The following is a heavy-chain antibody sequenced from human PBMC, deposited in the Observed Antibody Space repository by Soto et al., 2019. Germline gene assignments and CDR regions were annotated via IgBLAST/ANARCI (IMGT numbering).Heavy chain of an antibody. Sequence: QVQLQESGPGLVKPSETLSLTCTVSGGSVSSGSYYWSWIRQPPGKGLEWIGYISNSGSTKYNPSLKSRVAISVDTSKNQFSLKMSSVTAADTAVYYCASDGYSNFDYWGQGTLVTVSS. J-gene: IGHJ4*02. V-gene: IGHV4-61*01. CDR3: ASDGYSNFDY. CDR2: ISNSGST. D-gene: IGHD4-4*01. CDR1: GGSVSSGSYY.